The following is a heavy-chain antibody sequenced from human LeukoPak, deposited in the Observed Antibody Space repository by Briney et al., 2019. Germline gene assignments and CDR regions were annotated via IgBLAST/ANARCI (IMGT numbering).Heavy chain of an antibody. D-gene: IGHD1-26*01. V-gene: IGHV3-48*02. CDR2: ISSSSSTI. J-gene: IGHJ4*02. CDR3: ARLIVGPTGPIDY. CDR1: GFTFSSYG. Sequence: PGGSLRLSCAASGFTFSSYGLNWVRQAPGKGLEWVSYISSSSSTIYYADSVKGRFTISRDDAKKSLYLQMNSLRDEDTAVYYCARLIVGPTGPIDYWGQGSLVTVSS.